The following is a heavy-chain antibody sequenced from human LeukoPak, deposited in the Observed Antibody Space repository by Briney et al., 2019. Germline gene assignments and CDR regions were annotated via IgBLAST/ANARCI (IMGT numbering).Heavy chain of an antibody. CDR1: GFSCSRYW. V-gene: IGHV3-7*01. J-gene: IGHJ4*02. Sequence: PGRSLRLSCAGSGFSCSRYWMAWVRQAPGEGLEWVASINQDVSRIHYVDSVKGRFTISRDNAKSSLFLQMTSLRVEDTAVYYCARLKDDVTKFDYWGQGTLVTVSS. CDR3: ARLKDDVTKFDY. CDR2: INQDVSRI. D-gene: IGHD2-8*01.